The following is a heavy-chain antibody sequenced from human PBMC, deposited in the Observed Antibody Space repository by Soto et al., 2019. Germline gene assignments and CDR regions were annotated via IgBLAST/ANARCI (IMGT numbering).Heavy chain of an antibody. CDR3: ARDPVRVPYDSSGYYYKNWFDP. D-gene: IGHD3-22*01. J-gene: IGHJ5*02. CDR2: IIPIFATS. Sequence: QVQLVQSGAEVKKPGSSVKVSCKASGGTFSSYAISWVRQAPGQGLEWMGGIIPIFATSNYAQKFQGRVTITADESTTTAYMELSSLRSEDTAVYYCARDPVRVPYDSSGYYYKNWFDPWGQGTLVTVSS. CDR1: GGTFSSYA. V-gene: IGHV1-69*01.